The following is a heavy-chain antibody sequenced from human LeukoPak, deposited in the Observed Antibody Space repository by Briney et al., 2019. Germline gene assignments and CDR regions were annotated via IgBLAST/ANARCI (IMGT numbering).Heavy chain of an antibody. J-gene: IGHJ5*02. CDR3: AGTTVVTRGWFDP. CDR1: GGSISSYY. Sequence: SETLSLTCTVSGGSISSYYWSWIRQPPGKGLEWIGYIYYSGSTNYNPSLKSRVTISVDTSKNQFSLKLSSVTAADTAVYYCAGTTVVTRGWFDPGRQGTLVTVSS. CDR2: IYYSGST. D-gene: IGHD4-23*01. V-gene: IGHV4-59*08.